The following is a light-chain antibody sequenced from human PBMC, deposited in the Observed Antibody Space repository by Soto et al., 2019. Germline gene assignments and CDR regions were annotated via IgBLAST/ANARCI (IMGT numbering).Light chain of an antibody. V-gene: IGKV3-11*01. CDR1: QSVSSY. CDR2: VQF. J-gene: IGKJ3*01. CDR3: QQRSNWIFT. Sequence: IVLTQSPSPLSLSPGERATLSGRASQSVSSYLACYQQKPGQAPRLLLYVQFNRATGIPARFSGSGSGPDFTLTISSLESEDVAVYYCQQRSNWIFTFGPGNKVDIK.